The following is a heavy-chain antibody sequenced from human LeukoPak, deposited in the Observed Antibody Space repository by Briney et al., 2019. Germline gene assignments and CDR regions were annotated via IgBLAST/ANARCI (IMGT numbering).Heavy chain of an antibody. CDR3: ARDVMATGGGFDY. CDR1: GDSVSSNSAA. J-gene: IGHJ4*02. CDR2: TYYRSKWYN. D-gene: IGHD5-24*01. Sequence: SQTLSLTCAISGDSVSSNSAAWNWIRQSPSRGLEWLGRTYYRSKWYNDYAVSVKSRIIINPDTSKNQFSLLLDSVTPEDTAVYYCARDVMATGGGFDYWGQGTLVTVSS. V-gene: IGHV6-1*01.